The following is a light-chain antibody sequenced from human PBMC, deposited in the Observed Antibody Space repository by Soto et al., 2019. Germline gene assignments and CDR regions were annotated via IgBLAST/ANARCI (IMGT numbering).Light chain of an antibody. CDR2: GNS. CDR1: SSNIGAGYD. CDR3: QSYDSRLSAWV. V-gene: IGLV1-40*01. Sequence: QSVLTQPPSVSGAPGQRVTISCTGSSSNIGAGYDVDWYQQLPGTAPKLLIYGNSNRPSGVPDRFSGSKSGTSASLAITGLQDEDESDYYCQSYDSRLSAWVFGGGTKVTVL. J-gene: IGLJ3*02.